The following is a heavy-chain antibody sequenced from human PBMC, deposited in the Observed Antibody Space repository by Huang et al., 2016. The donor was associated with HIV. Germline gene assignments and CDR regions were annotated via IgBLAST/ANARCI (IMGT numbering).Heavy chain of an antibody. CDR2: IRYDGNNY. Sequence: QVQLVESGGGVVQPGGSLRLSCTASGFTFGSFGWLWVRQAPGKGLEWVAFIRYDGNNYYYADSVRGRFTISRDNSKDTLYLQMNRLRPDDSAVYYCAKDLTYTFGRHFDYWGRGTLVTVSS. J-gene: IGHJ4*02. CDR1: GFTFGSFG. CDR3: AKDLTYTFGRHFDY. D-gene: IGHD3-3*01. V-gene: IGHV3-30*02.